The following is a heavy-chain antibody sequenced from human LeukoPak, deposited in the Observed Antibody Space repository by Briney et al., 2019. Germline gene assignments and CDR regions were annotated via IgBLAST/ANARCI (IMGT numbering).Heavy chain of an antibody. CDR1: GASISSTNW. J-gene: IGHJ4*02. D-gene: IGHD3-16*01. V-gene: IGHV4-4*02. CDR3: ARGRRDFVWENHRLYYFDY. CDR2: IYHSGST. Sequence: SETLSLTCAVSGASISSTNWWTWVRPPPGKGLEWIGEIYHSGSTNYNPSLKSRVIVLVDKSKNQFFLRLSSVTAADTAVYYCARGRRDFVWENHRLYYFDYWGQGALVTVSS.